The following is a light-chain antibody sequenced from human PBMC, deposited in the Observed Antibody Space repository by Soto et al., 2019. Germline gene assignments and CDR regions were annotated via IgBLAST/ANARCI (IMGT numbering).Light chain of an antibody. CDR3: CSYTRSSTLGV. Sequence: QSALTQPASLSGSPGQSITISCIGISSDVGTYNLVSWYQQHPGKAPKLTIYEGSKRPSGVSVRFSGSKSGNTASLTISGLQAEDEADYYCCSYTRSSTLGVFGTGTKLTVL. CDR2: EGS. CDR1: SSDVGTYNL. J-gene: IGLJ1*01. V-gene: IGLV2-23*01.